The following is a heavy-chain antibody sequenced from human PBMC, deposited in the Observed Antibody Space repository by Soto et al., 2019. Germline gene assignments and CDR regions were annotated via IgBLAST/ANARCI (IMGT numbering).Heavy chain of an antibody. V-gene: IGHV4-34*01. CDR1: GGSFSGYS. Sequence: PSETLSLTCAVYGGSFSGYSWSWIRQPPGKGLEWIGEINHSGGTNYNLSLKSRVTISVDTSKNQFSLKLSSVTAADTAVYYCARSMVRGVIMYVSRLEFDPWGQGTLVTVSS. CDR3: ARSMVRGVIMYVSRLEFDP. CDR2: INHSGGT. D-gene: IGHD3-10*01. J-gene: IGHJ5*02.